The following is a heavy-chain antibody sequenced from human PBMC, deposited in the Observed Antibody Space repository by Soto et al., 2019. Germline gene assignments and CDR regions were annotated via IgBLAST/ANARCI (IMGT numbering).Heavy chain of an antibody. J-gene: IGHJ4*02. CDR3: AKWSYLDY. Sequence: DVRLAESGGGLVQPGGSLRLSCTTSGFSFASFAMTWVRQAPGKGLEWVATISGSDGKTYYADSVKGRFSISRDTSRNTLYLQMNSLRADDTAIYYCAKWSYLDYWGQGIRVTDSS. CDR1: GFSFASFA. V-gene: IGHV3-23*04. D-gene: IGHD3-3*01. CDR2: ISGSDGKT.